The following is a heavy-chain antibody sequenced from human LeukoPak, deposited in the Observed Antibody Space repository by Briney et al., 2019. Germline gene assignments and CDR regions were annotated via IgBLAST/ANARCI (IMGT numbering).Heavy chain of an antibody. CDR2: IYPGDSDT. CDR1: GYIFSTYW. Sequence: GESLKISCKGSGYIFSTYWIAWVRQMPGKGLEWMGIIYPGDSDTRYRPSFQGQVTMSADKSISTAYLQWSSLKASDTAVYYCARRRYCSNTSCYEGAFDIWGQGTMVTVSS. CDR3: ARRRYCSNTSCYEGAFDI. D-gene: IGHD2-2*01. V-gene: IGHV5-51*01. J-gene: IGHJ3*02.